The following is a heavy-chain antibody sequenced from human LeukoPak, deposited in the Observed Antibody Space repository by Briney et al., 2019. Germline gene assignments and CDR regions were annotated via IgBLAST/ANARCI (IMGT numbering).Heavy chain of an antibody. Sequence: SQTLSLTCTVSGGSISSGDYYWSWIRQPPGKGLEWIGYIYYSGSTYYNPSLKSRVTISVDTSKNQFSLKLSSVTAADTAVYYCSCYSGLDAFDIWGQGTMVTASS. V-gene: IGHV4-30-4*01. D-gene: IGHD2-15*01. CDR3: SCYSGLDAFDI. CDR1: GGSISSGDYY. J-gene: IGHJ3*02. CDR2: IYYSGST.